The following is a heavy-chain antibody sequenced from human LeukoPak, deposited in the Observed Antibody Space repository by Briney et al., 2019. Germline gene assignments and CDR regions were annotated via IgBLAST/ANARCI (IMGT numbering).Heavy chain of an antibody. Sequence: SETLSLTCAVYGGSFSGYYWSWIRQPPGKGLEWIGEINHSGSTNYNPSLKSRVTISVDTSKNQFSLKLSSVTAADTAVYYCARDPGYYDSSGYYSGGTYDYWGQGTLVTVSS. CDR1: GGSFSGYY. V-gene: IGHV4-34*01. D-gene: IGHD3-22*01. CDR2: INHSGST. CDR3: ARDPGYYDSSGYYSGGTYDY. J-gene: IGHJ4*02.